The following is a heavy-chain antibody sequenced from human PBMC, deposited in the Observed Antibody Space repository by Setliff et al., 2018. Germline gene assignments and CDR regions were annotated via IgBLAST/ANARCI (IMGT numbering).Heavy chain of an antibody. CDR2: ISSYNGKT. V-gene: IGHV1-18*01. Sequence: GASVKVSCKASGYIFTSYGISWVRQAPGQGLEWMGWISSYNGKTNYAQKLQGRVTISVDTSKNQFSLKLSSVTAADTAVYYCARTFYYDVSDYSGDAFDIWGQGTLVTVSS. CDR3: ARTFYYDVSDYSGDAFDI. D-gene: IGHD3-22*01. J-gene: IGHJ3*02. CDR1: GYIFTSYG.